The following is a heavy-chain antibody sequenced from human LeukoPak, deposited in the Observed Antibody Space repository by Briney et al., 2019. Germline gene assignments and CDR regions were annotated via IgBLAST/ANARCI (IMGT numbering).Heavy chain of an antibody. D-gene: IGHD6-13*01. CDR1: GGTFSSYA. CDR2: IIPIFGTT. V-gene: IGHV1-69*13. J-gene: IGHJ5*02. Sequence: SVKVSCKASGGTFSSYAISWVRQAPGQGLEWMGGIIPIFGTTNYAQKFQGRVTITADESTSTAYMELSSLRSEDTAVYYCARGGAAQYNWFDPWGPGTLVTVSS. CDR3: ARGGAAQYNWFDP.